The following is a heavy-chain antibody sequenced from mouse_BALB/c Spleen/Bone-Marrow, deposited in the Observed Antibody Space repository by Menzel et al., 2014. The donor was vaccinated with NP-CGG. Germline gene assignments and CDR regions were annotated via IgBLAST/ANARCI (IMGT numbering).Heavy chain of an antibody. CDR2: INSNGGST. J-gene: IGHJ4*01. V-gene: IGHV5-6-3*01. Sequence: DVKLVESGGGLVQPGGSLKLSCAASGFTFRSYGMSWVRQTPDKRLELVATINSNGGSTYYPDSVKGRFTISRDNAKNTLYLQMSSLKSEDTAMYYCARKVRKYYAMDYWGQGTSVTVSS. CDR1: GFTFRSYG. CDR3: ARKVRKYYAMDY. D-gene: IGHD1-3*01.